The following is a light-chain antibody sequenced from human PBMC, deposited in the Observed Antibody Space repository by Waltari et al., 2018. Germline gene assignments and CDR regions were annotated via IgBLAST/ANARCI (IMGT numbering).Light chain of an antibody. V-gene: IGLV3-19*01. CDR2: GKN. Sequence: SSELTQDPAVSVALGQTVRITCQGDSLRNYYASWYQQKPGQAPILVIYGKNNRPSGIPGRFSGSTSGNSASVTSTRAQAEDEADYYCNSRDSSGNHYVVFGGGNKLTVL. J-gene: IGLJ2*01. CDR1: SLRNYY. CDR3: NSRDSSGNHYVV.